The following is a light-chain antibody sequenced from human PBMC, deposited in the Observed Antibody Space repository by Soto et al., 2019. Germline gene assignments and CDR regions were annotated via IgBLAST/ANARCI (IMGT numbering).Light chain of an antibody. V-gene: IGKV4-1*01. Sequence: VLTQSPSSLAVSLGERATVNCRSSQSVLDNSTNKSYLAWYQKKPGHPPKLLVPWASVREAGVPDRFSGGGSGTDFTLTISSLQAEDVAVYYCHQYYTTPQTFGQGTQLEIK. J-gene: IGKJ2*01. CDR2: WAS. CDR3: HQYYTTPQT. CDR1: QSVLDNSTNKSY.